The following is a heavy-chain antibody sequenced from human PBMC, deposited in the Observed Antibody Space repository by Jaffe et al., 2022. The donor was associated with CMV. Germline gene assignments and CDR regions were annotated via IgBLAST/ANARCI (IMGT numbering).Heavy chain of an antibody. CDR2: IYYSGST. Sequence: QVQLQESGPGLVKPSETLSLTCTVSGGSISSYYWSWIRQPPGKGLEWIGYIYYSGSTNYNPSLKSRVTISVDTSKNQFSLKLSSVTAADTAVYYCARAGKGYSYGTNLELDYWGQGTLVTVSS. CDR3: ARAGKGYSYGTNLELDY. D-gene: IGHD5-18*01. V-gene: IGHV4-59*01. J-gene: IGHJ4*02. CDR1: GGSISSYY.